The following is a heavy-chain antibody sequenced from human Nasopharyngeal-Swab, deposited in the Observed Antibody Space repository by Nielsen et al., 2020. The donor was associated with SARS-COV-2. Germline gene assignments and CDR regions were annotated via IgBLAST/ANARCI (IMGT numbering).Heavy chain of an antibody. CDR3: ARGLSSGPFDY. V-gene: IGHV4-4*01. CDR2: IYHSGST. J-gene: IGHJ4*02. Sequence: VRQAPGKGLEWIGEIYHSGSTNYNPSLKSRVTISVDKSKNQFSLKLSSVTAADTAVYCCARGLSSGPFDYWGQGTLVTVSS. D-gene: IGHD6-19*01.